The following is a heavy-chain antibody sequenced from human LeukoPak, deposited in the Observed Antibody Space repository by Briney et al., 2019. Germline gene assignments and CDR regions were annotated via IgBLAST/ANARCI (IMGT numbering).Heavy chain of an antibody. V-gene: IGHV1-2*06. CDR1: GYTFTGYY. CDR3: ARVSRLYSGSYPAYYYYYMDV. J-gene: IGHJ6*03. D-gene: IGHD1-26*01. Sequence: GASVKVSCKASGYTFTGYYMHWVRQAPGQGLEWMGRINPNSGGTNYAQKFQGRVTMTRDTSISTAYMELSRLRSDDTAVYYCARVSRLYSGSYPAYYYYYMDVWGKGTTVTVSS. CDR2: INPNSGGT.